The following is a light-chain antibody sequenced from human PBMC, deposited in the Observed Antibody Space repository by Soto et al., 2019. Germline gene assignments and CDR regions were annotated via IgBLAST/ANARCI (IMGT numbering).Light chain of an antibody. CDR2: AAS. Sequence: DSQMPQSPSSLSAYVGDRVTITCRASQSISNSLNWYQQKPGNAPKLLIYAASRLQGGVPSRISGGGSGTDFTRTISSQLPVDFATCSGLQTCRTPWTFGRGNRVES. CDR3: LQTCRTPWT. V-gene: IGKV1-39*01. CDR1: QSISNS. J-gene: IGKJ1*01.